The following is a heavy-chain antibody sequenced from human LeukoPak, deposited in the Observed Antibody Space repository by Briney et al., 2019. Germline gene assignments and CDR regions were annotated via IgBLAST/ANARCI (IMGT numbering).Heavy chain of an antibody. J-gene: IGHJ4*02. V-gene: IGHV4-59*01. CDR1: GASFSTYY. D-gene: IGHD3-16*02. Sequence: PSETLSLTCTVSGASFSTYYWSWIRQPPGKGLEWIGYIYYSGSTNHNPSLKSRVTISVDTSKNQFSLKLSSVTAADTAVYYCAREGRLGELSFELDYWGQGTLVTVSS. CDR2: IYYSGST. CDR3: AREGRLGELSFELDY.